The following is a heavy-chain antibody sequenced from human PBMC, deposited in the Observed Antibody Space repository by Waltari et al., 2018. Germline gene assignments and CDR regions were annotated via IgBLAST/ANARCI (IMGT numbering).Heavy chain of an antibody. CDR2: IYFSGST. CDR1: GGSISSGDYY. V-gene: IGHV4-30-4*08. J-gene: IGHJ4*02. CDR3: ARDLAAAGISRGFDY. Sequence: QVQLQESGPGLVKPSQTLSLTCTVSGGSISSGDYYWSWIRQPPGKGLEWIGYIYFSGSTYYNPSFKSRVTISVDTSKNQFSLKLSSVTAADTAVYYCARDLAAAGISRGFDYWGQGTLVTVSS. D-gene: IGHD6-13*01.